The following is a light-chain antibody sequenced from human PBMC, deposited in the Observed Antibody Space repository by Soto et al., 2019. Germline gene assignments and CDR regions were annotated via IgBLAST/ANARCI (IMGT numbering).Light chain of an antibody. Sequence: QSVLTQPPSASGTPGQRVTISCSGSSSNIETNTVDWYQQLPGTAPKLLIFRDNQRPSGVPDRFSGSKSGTSASLAISGLRSEDEADYFCATWDDSLSGWVFGGGTQLTVL. V-gene: IGLV1-47*01. CDR3: ATWDDSLSGWV. CDR2: RDN. J-gene: IGLJ3*02. CDR1: SSNIETNT.